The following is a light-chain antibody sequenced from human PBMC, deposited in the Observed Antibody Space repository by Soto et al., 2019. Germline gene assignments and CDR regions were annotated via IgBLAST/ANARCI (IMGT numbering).Light chain of an antibody. J-gene: IGLJ1*01. Sequence: QSALTQPASVSGSPGQSITISCTGTSSDVGGYNYVSWYQQHPGKAPKLMIYDVSTRPSGVSNRFSGSKSGNTASLTISGLPDEDEADYYCSSYTSSSTQVFGTGTKLTVL. CDR1: SSDVGGYNY. CDR2: DVS. CDR3: SSYTSSSTQV. V-gene: IGLV2-14*01.